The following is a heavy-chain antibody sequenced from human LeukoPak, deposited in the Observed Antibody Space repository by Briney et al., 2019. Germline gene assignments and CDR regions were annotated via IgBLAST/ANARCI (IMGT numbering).Heavy chain of an antibody. J-gene: IGHJ4*02. CDR3: ARTYNYDNSGYYYYFDP. CDR1: GGSITSGGYF. V-gene: IGHV4-39*01. D-gene: IGHD3-22*01. Sequence: PSETLSLTCTVSGGSITSGGYFWGWIRQPPGKGLEWIGSIYYIGSPYYNPSLKSRVTISVDTSKNQFSLKLSSVTAADTAVYYCARTYNYDNSGYYYYFDPWGQGTLVTVSS. CDR2: IYYIGSP.